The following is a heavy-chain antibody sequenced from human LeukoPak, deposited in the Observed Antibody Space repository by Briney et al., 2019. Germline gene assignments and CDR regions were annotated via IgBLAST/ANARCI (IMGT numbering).Heavy chain of an antibody. V-gene: IGHV3-30*02. CDR1: GLTFSSYW. CDR3: ATGSGSYYSH. D-gene: IGHD3-22*01. J-gene: IGHJ4*02. CDR2: AHNDGDTK. Sequence: GGSLSLSCAASGLTFSSYWMHWVRQAPGKGLEWVAVAHNDGDTKYYANSVRGRFTISRDNSKNTLHLQMSSLRAEDTAVCYCATGSGSYYSHWGQGTLVTVSS.